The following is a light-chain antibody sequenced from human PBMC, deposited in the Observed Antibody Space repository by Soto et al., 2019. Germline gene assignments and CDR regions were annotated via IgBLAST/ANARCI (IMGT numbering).Light chain of an antibody. V-gene: IGKV1-33*01. J-gene: IGKJ5*01. CDR3: QQYDSFPIT. Sequence: DIQITHSSSSLSASVGDRVTNTCQASQDISNHLNWYQQKPGKAPRLLIYDASNLETGVPSRFSGSGSGTDFTVTISSLQPEDIATYYCQQYDSFPITFGQGTRLEI. CDR2: DAS. CDR1: QDISNH.